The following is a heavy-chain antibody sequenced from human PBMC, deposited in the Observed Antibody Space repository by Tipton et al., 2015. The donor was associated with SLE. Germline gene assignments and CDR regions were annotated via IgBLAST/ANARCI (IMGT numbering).Heavy chain of an antibody. V-gene: IGHV4-39*07. Sequence: TLSLTCAVYGGSFSSYYWGWIRQPPGKGLEWIGSIHYTGSTYYNPSLKSRVTISVDTSKNQFSLKLSSVTAADTAVYYCARDLRDTDNWFDPWGQGTLVTVSS. CDR3: ARDLRDTDNWFDP. CDR2: IHYTGST. CDR1: GGSFSSYY. J-gene: IGHJ5*02.